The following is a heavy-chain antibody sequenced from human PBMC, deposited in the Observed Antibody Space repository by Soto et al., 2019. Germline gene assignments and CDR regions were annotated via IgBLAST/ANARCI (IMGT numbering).Heavy chain of an antibody. D-gene: IGHD6-6*01. J-gene: IGHJ6*03. Sequence: GGSLRLSCAASGFTLSGYAMDWVRQAPGKGLEYVSGISSNGVGTYYANSVQGRFTISRDNSKNTVYLQMGSLRPEDMAVYYCARRARPDFYYMDVWAKGTTVTVSS. CDR3: ARRARPDFYYMDV. CDR2: ISSNGVGT. CDR1: GFTLSGYA. V-gene: IGHV3-64*01.